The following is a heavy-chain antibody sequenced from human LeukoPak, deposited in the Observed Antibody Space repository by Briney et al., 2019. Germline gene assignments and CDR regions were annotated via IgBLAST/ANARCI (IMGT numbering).Heavy chain of an antibody. J-gene: IGHJ4*02. CDR3: ARDGTIAAAGISPSFDY. CDR2: ISYDGSNK. CDR1: GFTFSSYA. D-gene: IGHD6-13*01. Sequence: PGGSLRLSCAASGFTFSSYAMHWVRQAPGKGLEWVAVISYDGSNKYYADSVKGRFTISRDNSKNTLYLQMNSLRAEDTAVYYCARDGTIAAAGISPSFDYWGQGTLVTVSS. V-gene: IGHV3-30*04.